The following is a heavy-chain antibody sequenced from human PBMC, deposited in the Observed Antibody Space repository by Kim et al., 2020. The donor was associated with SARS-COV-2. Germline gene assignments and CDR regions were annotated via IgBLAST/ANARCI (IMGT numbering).Heavy chain of an antibody. J-gene: IGHJ4*02. V-gene: IGHV5-51*01. CDR3: ARPARYYDILTGYYH. CDR2: IYPGDSDT. D-gene: IGHD3-9*01. CDR1: GYSFTSYW. Sequence: GESLKISCKGSGYSFTSYWIGWVRQMPGKGLEWMGIIYPGDSDTRYSPSFQGQVIISADKSISTAYLQWSSLKASDTAMYYCARPARYYDILTGYYHWGQGTLVTVSS.